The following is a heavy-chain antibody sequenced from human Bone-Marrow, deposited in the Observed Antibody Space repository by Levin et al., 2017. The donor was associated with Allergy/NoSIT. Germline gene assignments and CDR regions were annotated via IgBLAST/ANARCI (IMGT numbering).Heavy chain of an antibody. V-gene: IGHV4-39*01. Sequence: RSQTLSLTCTVSGGSISSSSYYWGWIRQPPGKGLEWIGSIYYGGSTYYNPSLKSRVTISVDTSKNHFSLRLSSVTAADTAVYYCARHARDHYYTYHYMDVWGKGTTVTVSS. CDR3: ARHARDHYYTYHYMDV. J-gene: IGHJ6*03. CDR2: IYYGGST. CDR1: GGSISSSSYY.